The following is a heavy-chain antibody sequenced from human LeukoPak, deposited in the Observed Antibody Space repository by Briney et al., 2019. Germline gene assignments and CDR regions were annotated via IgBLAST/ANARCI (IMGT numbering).Heavy chain of an antibody. CDR3: AKDPHYYYGSGSFDAFDI. V-gene: IGHV3-30*02. D-gene: IGHD3-10*01. Sequence: PGGSLRLSCAASGFTVSSNYMSWVRQAPGKGLEGVAFIRYDGSNKYYADSVKGRFTISRDNSKNTLYLQMNSLRAEDTAVYYCAKDPHYYYGSGSFDAFDIWGQGTMVTVSS. J-gene: IGHJ3*02. CDR1: GFTVSSNY. CDR2: IRYDGSNK.